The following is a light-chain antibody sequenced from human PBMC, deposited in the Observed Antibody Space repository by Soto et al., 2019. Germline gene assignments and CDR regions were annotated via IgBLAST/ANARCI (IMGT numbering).Light chain of an antibody. CDR2: DAS. CDR3: QQYSSYWP. CDR1: QSISSW. V-gene: IGKV1-5*01. Sequence: DIQMTQSPSTLSASVGDRVTITCRARQSISSWLAWYQQTPGKAPKLLIYDASNVESGVPSRFSGSGSGTEFTLTISSLQPDDFATYYCQQYSSYWPFGQGTKVDIK. J-gene: IGKJ1*01.